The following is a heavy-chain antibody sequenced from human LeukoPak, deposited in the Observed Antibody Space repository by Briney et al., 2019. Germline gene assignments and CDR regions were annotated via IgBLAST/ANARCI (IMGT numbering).Heavy chain of an antibody. J-gene: IGHJ3*02. V-gene: IGHV4-59*01. CDR3: ASGYYDFWSGYYLADAFDI. Sequence: PSETLSLTCTVSGGSISSYYWSWIQQPPGKGLEWIGYIYYSGSTNYNPSLKSRVTISVDTSKNQFSLKLSSVTAADTAVYYCASGYYDFWSGYYLADAFDIWGQGTMVTVSS. CDR1: GGSISSYY. CDR2: IYYSGST. D-gene: IGHD3-3*01.